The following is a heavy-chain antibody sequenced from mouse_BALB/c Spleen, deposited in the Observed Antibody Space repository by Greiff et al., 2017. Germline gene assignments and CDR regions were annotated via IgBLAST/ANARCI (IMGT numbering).Heavy chain of an antibody. D-gene: IGHD2-14*01. V-gene: IGHV5-17*02. Sequence: EVNVVESGGGLVQPGGSRKLSCAASGFTFSSFGMHWVRQAPEKGLEWVAYISSGSSTIYYADTVKGRFTISRDNPKNTLFLQMTSLRSEDTAMYYCARSGYRYDSNYAMDYWGQGTSVTVSS. CDR2: ISSGSSTI. J-gene: IGHJ4*01. CDR1: GFTFSSFG. CDR3: ARSGYRYDSNYAMDY.